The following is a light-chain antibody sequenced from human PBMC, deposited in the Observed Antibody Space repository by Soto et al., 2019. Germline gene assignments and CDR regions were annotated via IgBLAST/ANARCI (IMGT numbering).Light chain of an antibody. J-gene: IGKJ2*01. V-gene: IGKV3-15*01. CDR2: GAF. Sequence: EIVMTQSPATLSVSPGERVTLSCRASQSVSSKLAWFQQKPGQAPRLLIYGAFTRATDIPTRFSGSGSETEFTLTISSLQSEDFAVYYCQQYNMLPHTFGQGTKLEIK. CDR3: QQYNMLPHT. CDR1: QSVSSK.